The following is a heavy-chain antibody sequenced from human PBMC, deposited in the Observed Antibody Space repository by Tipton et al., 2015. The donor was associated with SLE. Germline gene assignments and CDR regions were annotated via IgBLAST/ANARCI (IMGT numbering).Heavy chain of an antibody. V-gene: IGHV3-9*01. CDR1: GLTFDDYA. CDR2: ISWNSGSI. CDR3: ARDSDILTGYLFDY. J-gene: IGHJ4*02. Sequence: SLRLSCAASGLTFDDYAMHWVRQAPGKGLERGSGISWNSGSIGYADSVKGRFTISRDNSKNTLYLQMNSLRAEDTAVYYCARDSDILTGYLFDYWGQGTLVTVSS. D-gene: IGHD3-9*01.